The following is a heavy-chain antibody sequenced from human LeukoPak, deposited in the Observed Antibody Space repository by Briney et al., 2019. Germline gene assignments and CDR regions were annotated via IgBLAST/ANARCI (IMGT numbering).Heavy chain of an antibody. CDR2: IIPIFGTA. D-gene: IGHD3-10*01. CDR1: GGTFSSYA. V-gene: IGHV1-69*13. CDR3: TTREIVVEPAQASMVRGVLWRSDF. J-gene: IGHJ4*01. Sequence: SVKVSCKASGGTFSSYAISWVRQAPGQGLEWMGGIIPIFGTANYAQKFQGRVTITADESTSTAYMELSSLRSEDTAVYYCTTREIVVEPAQASMVRGVLWRSDFWGHGTLVTVSS.